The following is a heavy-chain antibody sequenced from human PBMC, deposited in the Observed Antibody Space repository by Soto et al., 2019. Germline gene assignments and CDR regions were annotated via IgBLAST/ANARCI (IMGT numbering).Heavy chain of an antibody. CDR2: FRTGGDDGTT. Sequence: EVQLLESGGGLVQPGGSLRLSCAASGFIFSSYSMSWVRQAPGKGLEWVSGFRTGGDDGTTYYADSVKGRFTISSDNSKNTLFLQMNSLRAEDTAIYYCAKKVHSGPGSQYFDYWGQGTLVTVSS. CDR1: GFIFSSYS. CDR3: AKKVHSGPGSQYFDY. D-gene: IGHD3-10*01. V-gene: IGHV3-23*01. J-gene: IGHJ4*02.